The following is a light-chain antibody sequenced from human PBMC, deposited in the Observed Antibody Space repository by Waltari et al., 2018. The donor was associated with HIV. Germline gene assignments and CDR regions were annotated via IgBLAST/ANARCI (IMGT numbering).Light chain of an antibody. Sequence: EIVLTQSPGTLSLSPGERATLSCRASQSVSSSYLAWYQQKPDQAPRVLIYGASSRATGIPDRFSGSGSGTDFTLTISRLEPEDFAVYYCQQYGSSPGFGGGTKVEIK. V-gene: IGKV3-20*01. CDR1: QSVSSSY. CDR2: GAS. J-gene: IGKJ4*01. CDR3: QQYGSSPG.